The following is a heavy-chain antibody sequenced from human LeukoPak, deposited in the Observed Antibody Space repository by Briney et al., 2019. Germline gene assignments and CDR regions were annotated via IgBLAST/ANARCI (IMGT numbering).Heavy chain of an antibody. V-gene: IGHV1-69*13. Sequence: SVTVSFTSSVCTFIIYAISWVRQAHGQGLEGMGGIIPIFGTANYAQKFQARVTITADESTSTAYMELISLRSEDTAVYYCAREDCSGGSCYLLCYWGQGTLVTVSS. D-gene: IGHD2-15*01. CDR2: IIPIFGTA. CDR3: AREDCSGGSCYLLCY. CDR1: VCTFIIYA. J-gene: IGHJ4*02.